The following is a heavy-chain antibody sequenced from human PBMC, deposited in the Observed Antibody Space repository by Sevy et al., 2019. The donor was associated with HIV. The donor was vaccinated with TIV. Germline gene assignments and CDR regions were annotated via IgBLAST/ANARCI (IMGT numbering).Heavy chain of an antibody. CDR2: ISASGGTT. V-gene: IGHV3-23*01. D-gene: IGHD6-13*01. CDR1: GFTFSNYA. Sequence: GGSLRLSCAASGFTFSNYAMSWVRQAPGKGLEWVSAISASGGTTFFADSVKGRFTISRDNSKNTMYLQMNILRVEDTAVYYCAKSPSSPGSSSTWATFDYWGQGTLVTVSS. J-gene: IGHJ4*02. CDR3: AKSPSSPGSSSTWATFDY.